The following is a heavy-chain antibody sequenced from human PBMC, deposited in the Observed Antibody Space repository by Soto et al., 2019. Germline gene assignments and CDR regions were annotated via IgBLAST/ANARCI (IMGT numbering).Heavy chain of an antibody. CDR1: GDSVSSGDYY. D-gene: IGHD3-10*01. Sequence: QVQLQESGPGLVRPSQTLSLICSVSGDSVSSGDYYCTWIRQHPGRGLEWIGSIHHSGRTYFNPSLKSRLTISLPTSTNQFSLNLYSVTAADTAVYYCARVVSFGELFSPLPLYYFGSWGPGTLVTGSS. V-gene: IGHV4-31*03. J-gene: IGHJ4*02. CDR2: IHHSGRT. CDR3: ARVVSFGELFSPLPLYYFGS.